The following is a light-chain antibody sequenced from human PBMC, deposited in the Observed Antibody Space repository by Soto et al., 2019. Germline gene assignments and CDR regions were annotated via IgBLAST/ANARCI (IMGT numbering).Light chain of an antibody. CDR3: QRYNRFSLFT. J-gene: IGKJ3*01. Sequence: DIPMAQSPSTLSAPVGDRVTISCRASQNIDSRLAWYQQKPGKAPKLLVFDASTLERGVTSTFSGSGSGTDVTLTISNLQPEDFATYYCQRYNRFSLFTFGPGTKVETK. V-gene: IGKV1-5*01. CDR1: QNIDSR. CDR2: DAS.